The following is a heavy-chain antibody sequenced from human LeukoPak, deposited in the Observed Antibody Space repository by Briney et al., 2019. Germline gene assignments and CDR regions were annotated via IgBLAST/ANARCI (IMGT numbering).Heavy chain of an antibody. CDR1: GFTFSSYA. CDR3: AKDQDYGIWPHDY. V-gene: IGHV3-23*01. Sequence: GGSLRLSCAGSGFTFSSYAMSWVRQAPGKGLEWVSAISGSGGSTYYADSVKGRFTISRDNSKNTLYLQMNSLRAEDTAVYYCAKDQDYGIWPHDYWGQGTLVTVSS. CDR2: ISGSGGST. J-gene: IGHJ4*02. D-gene: IGHD4-17*01.